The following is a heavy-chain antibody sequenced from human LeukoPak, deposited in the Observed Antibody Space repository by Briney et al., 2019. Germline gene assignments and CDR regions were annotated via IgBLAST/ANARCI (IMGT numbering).Heavy chain of an antibody. D-gene: IGHD1-1*01. Sequence: GASVTVSCKSSGGTFSSYAISWVRQAPGQGLAWMGRIIPILGIANYAQKFQGRVTITADKSTSTAYMELSSLRSEDTAVYYCARSGGPNWFDPWGQGPLVTVSS. V-gene: IGHV1-69*04. CDR3: ARSGGPNWFDP. J-gene: IGHJ5*02. CDR1: GGTFSSYA. CDR2: IIPILGIA.